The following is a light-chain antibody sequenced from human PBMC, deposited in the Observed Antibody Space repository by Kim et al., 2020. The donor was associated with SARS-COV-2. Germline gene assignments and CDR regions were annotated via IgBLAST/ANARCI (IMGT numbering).Light chain of an antibody. CDR2: EAF. CDR3: QQYGSSPYS. V-gene: IGKV3-20*01. CDR1: QSVGSSL. J-gene: IGKJ2*03. Sequence: EIVLTQSPGTLSLSPGERATLSCRASQSVGSSLLAWYQQKPGQAPRLLIYEAFKRVAGIPDRFSGSGSGTDITLTISRPEPEDFAMYYCQQYGSSPYSFGQGTKLEI.